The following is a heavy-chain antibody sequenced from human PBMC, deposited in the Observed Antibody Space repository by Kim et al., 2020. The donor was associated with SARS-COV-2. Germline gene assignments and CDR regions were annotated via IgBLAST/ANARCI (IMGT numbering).Heavy chain of an antibody. J-gene: IGHJ4*02. Sequence: GGSLRLSCAASGFTFDDYAMHWVRQAPGKGLEWVSLISGDGGSTYYADSVKGRFTISRDNSKNSLYLQMNSLRTEDTALYYCAHLGVTMVRGDPIAPIYAGEDYFDYWGQGTLVTVSS. CDR1: GFTFDDYA. D-gene: IGHD3-10*01. CDR2: ISGDGGST. V-gene: IGHV3-43*02. CDR3: AHLGVTMVRGDPIAPIYAGEDYFDY.